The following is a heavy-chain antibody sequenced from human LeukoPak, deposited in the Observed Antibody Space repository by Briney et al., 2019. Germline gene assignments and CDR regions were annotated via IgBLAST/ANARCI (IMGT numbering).Heavy chain of an antibody. CDR3: AKDEATSGGGLAS. Sequence: GGSLRLFCAASGLNVSGTHMSCARQAPGKGLEWVSAMYTGGTTYYADSVMGRFTVSRDNSRNTVFLHMNSLRVDDTAVYYCAKDEATSGGGLASWGQGTLVTVSS. D-gene: IGHD3-16*01. CDR2: MYTGGTT. J-gene: IGHJ4*02. CDR1: GLNVSGTH. V-gene: IGHV3-53*01.